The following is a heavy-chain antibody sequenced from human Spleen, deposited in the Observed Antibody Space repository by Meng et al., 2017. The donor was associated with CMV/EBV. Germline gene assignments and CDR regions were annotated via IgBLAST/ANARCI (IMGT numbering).Heavy chain of an antibody. V-gene: IGHV1-18*01. CDR2: ISGYNPST. CDR1: GYTFTNYG. CDR3: ASPSGATTAFDY. D-gene: IGHD5-24*01. Sequence: ASVKVSCKASGYTFTNYGITWVRQAPGQGLEWMGWISGYNPSTNYPQKLKGRVTMTTDTSTSTAYMELRSLRSDDTAVYYCASPSGATTAFDYWGQGTLVTVSS. J-gene: IGHJ4*02.